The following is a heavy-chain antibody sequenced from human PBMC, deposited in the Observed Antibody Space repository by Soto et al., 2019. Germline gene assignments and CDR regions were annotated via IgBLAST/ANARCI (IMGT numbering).Heavy chain of an antibody. CDR3: AIPPRGYYDFWSGYYRYFDI. CDR1: GFTFSSYA. V-gene: IGHV3-23*01. CDR2: ISGSGGST. D-gene: IGHD3-3*01. Sequence: EVQLLESGGGLVQPGGSLRLSCAASGFTFSSYAMSWVRQAPGKGLEWVSAISGSGGSTYYADSVKGRFTISRDNSKNTLYLQMNSLRAEDTAVYYCAIPPRGYYDFWSGYYRYFDIWGQGTMVTVSS. J-gene: IGHJ3*02.